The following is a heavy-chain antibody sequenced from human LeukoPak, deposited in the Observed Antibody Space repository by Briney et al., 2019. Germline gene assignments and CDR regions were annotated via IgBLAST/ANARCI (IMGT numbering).Heavy chain of an antibody. V-gene: IGHV3-21*01. D-gene: IGHD3-10*01. CDR3: ARVSIWFGTTEHGMDV. Sequence: KSGGSLRLSCAASGFTFSSYSMNWVRQAPGKGLEWVLASSSSGTYIYYTDSVKGRFTVSRDNAKNSVFLQLNSLRAEDTAVYYCARVSIWFGTTEHGMDVWGQGTTVTVSS. J-gene: IGHJ6*02. CDR1: GFTFSSYS. CDR2: SSSSGTYI.